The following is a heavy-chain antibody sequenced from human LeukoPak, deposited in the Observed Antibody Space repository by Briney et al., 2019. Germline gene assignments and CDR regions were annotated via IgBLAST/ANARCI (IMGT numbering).Heavy chain of an antibody. CDR3: ARDRPSADNWFDP. J-gene: IGHJ5*02. V-gene: IGHV6-1*01. Sequence: SQTLSHTCAIPGDRVSSNSAATNCIRQSPSRCLEWLGRTYYRSKWSNDYAVSVKSRITINPDTFKNQFSLQLNSVTPEDTAVYYCARDRPSADNWFDPWGQGTLVTVSS. CDR2: TYYRSKWSN. CDR1: GDRVSSNSAA.